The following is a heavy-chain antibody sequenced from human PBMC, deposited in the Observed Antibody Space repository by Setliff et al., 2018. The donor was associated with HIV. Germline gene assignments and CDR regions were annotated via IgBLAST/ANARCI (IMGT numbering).Heavy chain of an antibody. CDR3: ARGGPARVALLYWFDP. D-gene: IGHD2-21*01. Sequence: ASVKVSCKASGYTFTSYYMHWVRQAPGQGLEWMGIINPSGGSTSYAQKFQGRVTMTRDTSTSTVYMELSSLRSEDTAVYYCARGGPARVALLYWFDPWGQGTLVTVSS. CDR2: INPSGGST. CDR1: GYTFTSYY. J-gene: IGHJ5*02. V-gene: IGHV1-46*01.